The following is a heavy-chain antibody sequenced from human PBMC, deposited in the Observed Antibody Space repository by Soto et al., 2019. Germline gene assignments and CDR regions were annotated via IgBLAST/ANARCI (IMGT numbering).Heavy chain of an antibody. CDR1: GFTFSSYG. Sequence: QVQLVESGGGVVQPGRSLRLSCAASGFTFSSYGMHWVRQAPGKGLEWVAVISYDGSNKYYADSVKGRFTISRDNSKNTLYLQMNSLTAEETAVYYCAKDRSLLCFGDTLNYDYWGQGTLVTVSS. J-gene: IGHJ4*02. D-gene: IGHD3-10*01. CDR2: ISYDGSNK. V-gene: IGHV3-30*18. CDR3: AKDRSLLCFGDTLNYDY.